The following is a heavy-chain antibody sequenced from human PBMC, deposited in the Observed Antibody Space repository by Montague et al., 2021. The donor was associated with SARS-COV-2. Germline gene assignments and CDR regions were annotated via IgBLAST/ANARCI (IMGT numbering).Heavy chain of an antibody. D-gene: IGHD1-1*01. CDR2: SRYGGTS. Sequence: SETLSLTCTVSSGSTSNDIYYWGWIRQPPGKGPEWIGGSRYGGTSYYNPSLKSRVTISIDTSKNQCSLKMTAVTAADTAVYFCARQDIQLRFDLWGRGTLVTVSS. V-gene: IGHV4-39*01. CDR3: ARQDIQLRFDL. J-gene: IGHJ2*01. CDR1: SGSTSNDIYY.